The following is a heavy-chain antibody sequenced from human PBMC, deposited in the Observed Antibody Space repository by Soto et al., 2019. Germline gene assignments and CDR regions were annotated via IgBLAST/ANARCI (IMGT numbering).Heavy chain of an antibody. CDR2: INPNSGGT. Sequence: ASVKVSCKASGYTFTGYYMHWVRQAPGQGLEWMGWINPNSGGTNYAQKFQGWVTMTRDTSISTAYMELSRLRSDDTAVYYCARGGMVIVATPNFDYWGQGTLVTVSS. CDR1: GYTFTGYY. CDR3: ARGGMVIVATPNFDY. V-gene: IGHV1-2*04. D-gene: IGHD5-12*01. J-gene: IGHJ4*02.